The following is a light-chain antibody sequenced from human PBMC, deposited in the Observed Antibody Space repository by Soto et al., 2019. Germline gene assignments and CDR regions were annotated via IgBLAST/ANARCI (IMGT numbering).Light chain of an antibody. J-gene: IGLJ3*02. V-gene: IGLV1-44*01. CDR2: SNN. Sequence: QSVLTQPPSASGTPEQRVTISCSGSSSNIGSNTVNWYQQLPGTAPKLLIYSNNQRPSGVPDRFSGSRSGTSAPLAISGLQSEDEGDYYCAAWDDSLNGRGVFGGGTQLTVL. CDR3: AAWDDSLNGRGV. CDR1: SSNIGSNT.